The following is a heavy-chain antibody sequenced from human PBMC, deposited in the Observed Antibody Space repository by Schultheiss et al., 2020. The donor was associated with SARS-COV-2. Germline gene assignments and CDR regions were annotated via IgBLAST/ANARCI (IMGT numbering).Heavy chain of an antibody. V-gene: IGHV4-34*01. CDR3: ARDGYSYGTFGY. Sequence: SETLSLTCAVYGGSFSGYYWSWIRQPPGKGLEWIGEINHSGSTNYNPSLKSRVTVSVDTSKNQFSLKLRSVTPADTAVYFCARDGYSYGTFGYWGQGTLVTVSS. CDR2: INHSGST. CDR1: GGSFSGYY. D-gene: IGHD5-18*01. J-gene: IGHJ4*02.